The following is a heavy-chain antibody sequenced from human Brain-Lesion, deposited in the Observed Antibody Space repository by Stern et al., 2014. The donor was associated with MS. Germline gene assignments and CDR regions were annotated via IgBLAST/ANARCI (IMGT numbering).Heavy chain of an antibody. CDR3: ARDQRGITIFGVVTDYYYLGMDV. J-gene: IGHJ6*02. D-gene: IGHD3-3*01. V-gene: IGHV1-2*02. CDR1: GYIFTGYY. CDR2: INPNTGGA. Sequence: QLVQSGAEVKKPGASVKVSCKTSGYIFTGYYIHWVRQAPGQGLEWMAWINPNTGGAKYAQKFQGRVTMSRDTSISTAYVELSSLTSDDTAVYYCARDQRGITIFGVVTDYYYLGMDVWGQGTTVTVSS.